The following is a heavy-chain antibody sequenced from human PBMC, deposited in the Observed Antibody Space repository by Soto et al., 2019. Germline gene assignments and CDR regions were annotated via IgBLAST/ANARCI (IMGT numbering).Heavy chain of an antibody. Sequence: PSETLSLTCTVSGAFMNSYYWSWIRQPAGKGLEWIGHIHSSGSTNYNPSLKSRVTMSVDTSKNQFSLRLMSLTAADTAVYYCARDQGVAAAGITWFDPWGQGSLVTVSS. J-gene: IGHJ5*02. CDR1: GAFMNSYY. CDR2: IHSSGST. D-gene: IGHD6-13*01. CDR3: ARDQGVAAAGITWFDP. V-gene: IGHV4-4*07.